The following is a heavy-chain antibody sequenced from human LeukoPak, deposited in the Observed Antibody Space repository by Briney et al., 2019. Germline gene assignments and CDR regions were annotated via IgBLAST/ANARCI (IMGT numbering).Heavy chain of an antibody. CDR3: ASLGYCSGGNCYSNWFDP. J-gene: IGHJ5*02. D-gene: IGHD2-15*01. Sequence: SETLSLTCTVSGGSISSSSYYWGWIRQPPGKGLEWIGSIYYSGSTYYSPSLKSRVTISVDTSKNQFSLKLSSVTAADTAVYYCASLGYCSGGNCYSNWFDPWGQGTLVTVSS. CDR2: IYYSGST. V-gene: IGHV4-39*07. CDR1: GGSISSSSYY.